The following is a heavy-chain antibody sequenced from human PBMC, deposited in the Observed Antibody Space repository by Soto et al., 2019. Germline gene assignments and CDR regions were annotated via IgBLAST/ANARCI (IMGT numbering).Heavy chain of an antibody. J-gene: IGHJ4*02. CDR2: IYRTGST. V-gene: IGHV4-4*02. D-gene: IGHD1-7*01. CDR3: ASRDPGTSVDY. Sequence: QVPLQESGPGLVKPSGTLSLPCAVSGGSFTSNTWWTWVRQPPGPGLEWIGEIYRTGSTNYPPSLNSRVTISLDKSENQFPLKVTSLTAADTAVYYCASRDPGTSVDYWGQGTLVTVSS. CDR1: GGSFTSNTW.